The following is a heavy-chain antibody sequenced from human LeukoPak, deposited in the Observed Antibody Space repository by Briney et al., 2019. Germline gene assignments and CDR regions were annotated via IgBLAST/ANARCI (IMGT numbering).Heavy chain of an antibody. V-gene: IGHV3-7*01. J-gene: IGHJ4*02. Sequence: GGSLRLSCAASGFNFSPYWMSWVRQAPGKGLEWVANIKQDGSEKHYVDSVKGRFTISRDNAKDSLYLQMNSLRVEDTAVYYCARDWYVGSSFDYWGQGTLVTVSS. CDR2: IKQDGSEK. D-gene: IGHD3-10*01. CDR1: GFNFSPYW. CDR3: ARDWYVGSSFDY.